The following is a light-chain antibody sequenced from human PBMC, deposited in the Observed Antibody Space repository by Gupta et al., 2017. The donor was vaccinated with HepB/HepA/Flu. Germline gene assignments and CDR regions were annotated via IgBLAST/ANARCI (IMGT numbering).Light chain of an antibody. J-gene: IGLJ2*01. CDR3: SSYTGSDLYVV. V-gene: IGLV2-8*01. Sequence: QSALTQPPSASGSPGQSVTISCNGPSSDVGGYKYVSWYQQHPGQAPKLIIYDVTKRPSGVPDRFSGSKSGNTSSLTVSGLQTEDEADYYCSSYTGSDLYVVFGGGTKLTVL. CDR2: DVT. CDR1: SSDVGGYKY.